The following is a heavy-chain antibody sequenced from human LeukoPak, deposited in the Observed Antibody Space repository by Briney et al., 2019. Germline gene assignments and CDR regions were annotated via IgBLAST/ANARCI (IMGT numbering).Heavy chain of an antibody. CDR1: GGTFSSYA. CDR3: ARSAVTTGVAGFDY. Sequence: ASVKVSCKASGGTFSSYAISWVRQAPGQGLEWMGGIIPIFGTANYAQKFQGRVTITADESTSTAYMELSSLRSEDTAVYYCARSAVTTGVAGFDYWAREPWSPSPQ. D-gene: IGHD4-17*01. V-gene: IGHV1-69*01. J-gene: IGHJ4*02. CDR2: IIPIFGTA.